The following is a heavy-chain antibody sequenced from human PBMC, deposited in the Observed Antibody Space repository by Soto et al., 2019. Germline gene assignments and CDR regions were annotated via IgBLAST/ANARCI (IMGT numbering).Heavy chain of an antibody. D-gene: IGHD3-10*01. CDR2: ISSSSSYI. J-gene: IGHJ3*02. V-gene: IGHV3-21*01. Sequence: GGSLRLSCAASGFTFSSYSMNWVRQAPGKGLEWVSSISSSSSYIYYADSVKGRFTISRDNAKNSLYLQMNSLRAEDTAVYYCASKGADTMVRGLAFDIWGQGTMVTVSS. CDR3: ASKGADTMVRGLAFDI. CDR1: GFTFSSYS.